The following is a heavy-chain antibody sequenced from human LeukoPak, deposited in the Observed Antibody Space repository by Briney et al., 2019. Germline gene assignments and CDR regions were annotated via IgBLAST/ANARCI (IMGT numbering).Heavy chain of an antibody. J-gene: IGHJ3*02. CDR3: ATGAAGTRFLDSLEI. Sequence: GGSLRLSCAASGFIFGSYQMNWVRQAPGKGLEWIAYISSGGGTIYYADSVKARFTISRDNTKNSVSLQMNSLSAEDTAVYDCATGAAGTRFLDSLEIWGQGTMVTVSS. CDR1: GFIFGSYQ. D-gene: IGHD1-1*01. CDR2: ISSGGGTI. V-gene: IGHV3-48*03.